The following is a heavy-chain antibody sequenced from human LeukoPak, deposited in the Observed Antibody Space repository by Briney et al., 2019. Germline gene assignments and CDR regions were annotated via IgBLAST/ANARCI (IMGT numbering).Heavy chain of an antibody. CDR2: VYVGGST. D-gene: IGHD5-24*01. V-gene: IGHV3-53*01. CDR3: ARGDGYNFFDF. J-gene: IGHJ4*02. CDR1: GFTVGSKY. Sequence: GGSLRLSRAVSGFTVGSKYMTWVRQAPGKGLDWVSVVYVGGSTYYADSVKGRFTISRDISNNTLYLQMNSLRAEDTAVYYCARGDGYNFFDFWGQGTLVTVSS.